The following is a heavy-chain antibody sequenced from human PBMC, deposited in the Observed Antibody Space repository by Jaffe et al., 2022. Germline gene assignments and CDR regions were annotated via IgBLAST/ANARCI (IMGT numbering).Heavy chain of an antibody. J-gene: IGHJ3*02. CDR1: GGSISSYY. CDR2: IYYSGST. Sequence: QVQLQESGPGLVKPSETLSLTCTVSGGSISSYYWSWIRQPPGKGLEWIGYIYYSGSTNYNPSLKSRVTISVDTSKNQFSLKLSSVTAADTAVYYCARGGPFYGGNSVTWTAFDIWGQGTMVTVSS. D-gene: IGHD4-17*01. V-gene: IGHV4-59*01. CDR3: ARGGPFYGGNSVTWTAFDI.